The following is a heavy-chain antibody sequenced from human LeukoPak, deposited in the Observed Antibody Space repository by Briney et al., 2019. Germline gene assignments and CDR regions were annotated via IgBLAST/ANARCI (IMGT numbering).Heavy chain of an antibody. Sequence: AGGSLRLSCAASGFTFSSYGMSWVRQAPGKGLEWVSAISGSGGSTYYADSVKGRFTISRDNSKNTLYLQMNSLRAEDTAVYYCAKVAYSYGSHWYFDLWGRGTLVTVSS. D-gene: IGHD5-18*01. V-gene: IGHV3-23*01. CDR3: AKVAYSYGSHWYFDL. CDR1: GFTFSSYG. J-gene: IGHJ2*01. CDR2: ISGSGGST.